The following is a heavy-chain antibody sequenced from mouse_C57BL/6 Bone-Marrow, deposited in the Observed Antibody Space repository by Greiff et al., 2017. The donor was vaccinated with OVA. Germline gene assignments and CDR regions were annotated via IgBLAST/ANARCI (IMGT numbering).Heavy chain of an antibody. CDR1: GYTFTSYW. CDR2: IYPGSGST. V-gene: IGHV1-55*01. CDR3: ARAGKGNFDV. J-gene: IGHJ1*03. Sequence: VQLQQPGAELVKPGASGKRSCKAAGYTFTSYWITWVKQRPGQGLEWIGDIYPGSGSTNYNEKFKSKATLTVDTSSSTAYMQLSSLTSEDSAVYYCARAGKGNFDVWGTGTTVTVSS. D-gene: IGHD2-1*01.